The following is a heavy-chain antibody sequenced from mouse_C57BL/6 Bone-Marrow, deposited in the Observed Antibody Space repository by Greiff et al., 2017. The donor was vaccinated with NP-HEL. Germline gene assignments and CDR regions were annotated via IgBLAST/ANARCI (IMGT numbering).Heavy chain of an antibody. CDR3: AREESYHDPWFAY. CDR1: GYTFTSYG. J-gene: IGHJ3*01. D-gene: IGHD2-12*01. V-gene: IGHV1-81*01. Sequence: QVQLQQSGAELARPGASVKLSCKASGYTFTSYGISWVKQRTGQGLEWIGEIYPRSGNTYYNEKFKGKATLTADKSSSTAYMELRSLTSEDSAVYFCAREESYHDPWFAYWGQGTLVTVSA. CDR2: IYPRSGNT.